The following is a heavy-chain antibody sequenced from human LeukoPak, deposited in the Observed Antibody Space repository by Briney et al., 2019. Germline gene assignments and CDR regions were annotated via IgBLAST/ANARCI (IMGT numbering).Heavy chain of an antibody. J-gene: IGHJ4*02. D-gene: IGHD3-22*01. CDR2: IRSKANSYAT. Sequence: GGSLRLSCAASGFTFSGSAMHWVRQASGKGLEWVGRIRSKANSYATAYAASVKGRFTISRDDSKNTAYLQMNSLKTEDTAVYYCASGDYYDTYGYYMSWGQGTLVTVSS. CDR3: ASGDYYDTYGYYMS. V-gene: IGHV3-73*01. CDR1: GFTFSGSA.